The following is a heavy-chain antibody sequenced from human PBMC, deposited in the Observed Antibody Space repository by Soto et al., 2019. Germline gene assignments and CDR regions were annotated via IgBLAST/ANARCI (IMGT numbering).Heavy chain of an antibody. D-gene: IGHD3-22*01. J-gene: IGHJ4*02. V-gene: IGHV4-31*02. Sequence: PSETLSLTCTVSGGSISSGGYYWSWIRQHPGKGLEWIGYIYYSGSTYYNPSLKSRVTISVDTPKNQFSLKLSSVTAADTAVYYCARSDYYDNKWNYWGQGTLVPVSS. CDR2: IYYSGST. CDR3: ARSDYYDNKWNY. CDR1: GGSISSGGYY.